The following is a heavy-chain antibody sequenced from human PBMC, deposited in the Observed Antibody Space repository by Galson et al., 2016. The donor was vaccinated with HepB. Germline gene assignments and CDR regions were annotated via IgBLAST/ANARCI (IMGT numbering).Heavy chain of an antibody. J-gene: IGHJ5*02. V-gene: IGHV3-74*01. Sequence: SLGLSCAASGFTFSSYWMHWVRQAPGKGLVWVSRINSYGSSTSYADSVKGRFTISRDNAKNTLYLQMNSLRAEDTAVYYCARRHTYYDILTGYYDYRFDPWGQGTLVTVSS. CDR2: INSYGSST. D-gene: IGHD3-9*01. CDR1: GFTFSSYW. CDR3: ARRHTYYDILTGYYDYRFDP.